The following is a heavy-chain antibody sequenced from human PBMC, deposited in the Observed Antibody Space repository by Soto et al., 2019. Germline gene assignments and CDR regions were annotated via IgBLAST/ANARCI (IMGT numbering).Heavy chain of an antibody. CDR2: IIPYYNTL. CDR1: EGTFNSYA. CDR3: ASGASRWYPYFFDS. Sequence: QAQVVQSGAEVRKPGSSVKLSCKASEGTFNSYAIAWVRQAPGQGLEWMGGIIPYYNTLNYAQKFQDRVTITEDDSTNTVYMELISLRSDDTAVYFCASGASRWYPYFFDSWAQGTLVTVSS. D-gene: IGHD6-13*01. V-gene: IGHV1-69*01. J-gene: IGHJ4*02.